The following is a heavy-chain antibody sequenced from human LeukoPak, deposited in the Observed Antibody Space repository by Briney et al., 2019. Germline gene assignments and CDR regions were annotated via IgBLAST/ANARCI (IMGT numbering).Heavy chain of an antibody. Sequence: PGGALRLSSAASGFTFSSYAMHCVRHAPGKGLQWVAVISYDGSNKYYADSVKGRFTISRDNSKNTLYLQMNSLRAEDTAVYYCARMFWGFDYWGQGTLVTVSS. V-gene: IGHV3-30*04. CDR1: GFTFSSYA. D-gene: IGHD3-10*02. CDR3: ARMFWGFDY. J-gene: IGHJ4*02. CDR2: ISYDGSNK.